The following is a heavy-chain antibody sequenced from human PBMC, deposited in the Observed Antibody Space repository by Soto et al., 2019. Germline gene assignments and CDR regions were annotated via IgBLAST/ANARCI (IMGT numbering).Heavy chain of an antibody. CDR3: ARDASRVSHYDGLDV. D-gene: IGHD3-10*01. CDR1: GGTLSTHP. CDR2: IIPFYGSS. V-gene: IGHV1-69*18. Sequence: QVELMQSGAEVKKPGSSVKVSCTTSGGTLSTHPISWVRQAPGQGLEWMAMIIPFYGSSNHAQKFQGRVTITVDESTNTVYMTLSSLTSEDTAVYYCARDASRVSHYDGLDVWGQGTTVTVSS. J-gene: IGHJ6*02.